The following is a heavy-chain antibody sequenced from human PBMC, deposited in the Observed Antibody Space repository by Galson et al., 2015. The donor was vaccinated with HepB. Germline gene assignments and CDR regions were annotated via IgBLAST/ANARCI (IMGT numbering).Heavy chain of an antibody. J-gene: IGHJ3*02. Sequence: SLRLSCAASGFTFSSYWMHWVRQAPGKGLVWVSRINSDGSSTSYADSVKGRFTISRDNAKNTLYLQMNSLRAEDTAVYYCAREGRIMTVGVANDAFDIWGPGTLCTVPS. CDR1: GFTFSSYW. CDR2: INSDGSST. CDR3: AREGRIMTVGVANDAFDI. V-gene: IGHV3-74*01. D-gene: IGHD3-3*01.